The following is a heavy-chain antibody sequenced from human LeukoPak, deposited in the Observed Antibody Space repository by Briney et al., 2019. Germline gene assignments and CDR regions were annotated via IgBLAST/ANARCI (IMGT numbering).Heavy chain of an antibody. V-gene: IGHV3-30*04. CDR2: ISDDGHSK. J-gene: IGHJ3*02. CDR3: AKEHGGSSWYEDAFDI. D-gene: IGHD6-13*01. CDR1: GFPFSGYS. Sequence: GGSLRLSCEASGFPFSGYSLHWVRQAPGKGLEWVALISDDGHSKYYADSVKGRFTISRDNSKNTLYLQMNSLRAEDTAVYYCAKEHGGSSWYEDAFDIWGQGTMVTVSS.